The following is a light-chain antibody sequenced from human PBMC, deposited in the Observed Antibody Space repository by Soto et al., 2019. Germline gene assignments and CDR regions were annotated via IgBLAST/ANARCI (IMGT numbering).Light chain of an antibody. CDR1: QSVSSRY. CDR2: GAS. CDR3: QQYCNSPLT. J-gene: IGKJ1*01. Sequence: EIVLTQSPGTLSLSPGERATLSCRASQSVSSRYLDWYQQKPGQAPRLLIYGASSRATGIPDRFSGSGSGTDFTLTISRLEPEDFAVYYCQQYCNSPLTFGQGTKVEIK. V-gene: IGKV3-20*01.